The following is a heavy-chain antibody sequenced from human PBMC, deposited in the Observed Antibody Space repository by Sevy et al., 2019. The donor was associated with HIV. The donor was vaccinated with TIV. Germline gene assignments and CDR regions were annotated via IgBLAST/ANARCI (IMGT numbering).Heavy chain of an antibody. J-gene: IGHJ4*02. D-gene: IGHD6-19*01. Sequence: GGSLRLSCAASGFTLSDYAMHWVRQAPGKGLEYVSGISSNGGYRLYANSVKGRFTISRDTSKNTLYLQMGSLRGEDMAVYYCAREDRAEAGTGGFDYWGLGTLVTVSS. CDR2: ISSNGGYR. V-gene: IGHV3-64*01. CDR1: GFTLSDYA. CDR3: AREDRAEAGTGGFDY.